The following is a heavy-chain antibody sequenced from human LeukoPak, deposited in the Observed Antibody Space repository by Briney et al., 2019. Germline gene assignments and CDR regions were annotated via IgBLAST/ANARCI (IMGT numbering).Heavy chain of an antibody. Sequence: GGSLRISCAASGFTFSSYEMNWVRQAPGEGLEWVSYISSSGSTIDYADSVKGRFTISRDNAKKSLYLQMNSLRAEDTAVYYCAKEDKYGYDYFDYWGQGTLVTVSS. V-gene: IGHV3-48*03. J-gene: IGHJ4*02. CDR2: ISSSGSTI. CDR1: GFTFSSYE. D-gene: IGHD5-18*01. CDR3: AKEDKYGYDYFDY.